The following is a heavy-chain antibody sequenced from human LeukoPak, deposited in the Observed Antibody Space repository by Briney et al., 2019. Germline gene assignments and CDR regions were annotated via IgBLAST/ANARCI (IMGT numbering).Heavy chain of an antibody. CDR3: ARKATTGPTKAAFDI. CDR2: INHSGST. J-gene: IGHJ3*02. V-gene: IGHV4-34*01. Sequence: SETLSLTCAVYGGSFSGYYWSWIRQPPGKGLEWIGEINHSGSTNYNPSLKSRVTISVDTSKNQFSLKLSSVTAADTAVYYCARKATTGPTKAAFDIWGQGTMVTVST. D-gene: IGHD4-17*01. CDR1: GGSFSGYY.